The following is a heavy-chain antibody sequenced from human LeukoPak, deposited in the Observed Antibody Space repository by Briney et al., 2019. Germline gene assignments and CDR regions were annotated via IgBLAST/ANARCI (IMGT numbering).Heavy chain of an antibody. J-gene: IGHJ4*02. CDR1: GLTFSSYA. D-gene: IGHD6-19*01. CDR3: AKRIAVAGTTFDY. V-gene: IGHV3-23*01. Sequence: QPGGSLRLSCAASGLTFSSYAMSWVRQAPGKGLEWVSAISGSGGSTYYADSVKGRFTISRDNSKNTLHLQMNSLRAEDTAVYYCAKRIAVAGTTFDYWGQGTLVTVSS. CDR2: ISGSGGST.